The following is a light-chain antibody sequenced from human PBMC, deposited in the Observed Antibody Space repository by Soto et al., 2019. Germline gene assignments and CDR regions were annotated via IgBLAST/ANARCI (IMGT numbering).Light chain of an antibody. V-gene: IGKV3-20*01. Sequence: EIVLTQSPGTLSLSPGERAALSCRASQSVNNDYLAWYHQKPGRAPRLVIYGASKRATGIPDRFSGSGSGTDFTLTISRREPEDFAVNYCQQYGSSPWTFGQGTNVEIK. J-gene: IGKJ1*01. CDR2: GAS. CDR1: QSVNNDY. CDR3: QQYGSSPWT.